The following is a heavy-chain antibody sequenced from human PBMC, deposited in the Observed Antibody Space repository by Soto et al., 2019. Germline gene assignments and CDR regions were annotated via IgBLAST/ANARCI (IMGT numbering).Heavy chain of an antibody. CDR1: GYSFTKYH. D-gene: IGHD3-9*01. Sequence: ASVRVSCKASGYSFTKYHMHWVRQAPGQGLEWMGWLNPGSGVTNQAQKFQGRVTMTRDTYITTTYMELNSLTSDDTAVYYCATVAGHKNAPFDTWGR. V-gene: IGHV1-2*02. CDR2: LNPGSGVT. J-gene: IGHJ2*01. CDR3: ATVAGHKNAPFDT.